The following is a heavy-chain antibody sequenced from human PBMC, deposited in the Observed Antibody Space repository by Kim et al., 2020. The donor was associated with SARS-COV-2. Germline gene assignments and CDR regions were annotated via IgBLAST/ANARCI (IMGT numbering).Heavy chain of an antibody. CDR2: INHSGST. D-gene: IGHD6-13*01. Sequence: SETLSLTCAVYGGSFSGYYWSWIRQPPGKGLEWIGEINHSGSTNYNPSLKSRVTISVDTSKNQFSLKLSSVTAADTAVYYCARSGSSWYDYFDYWGQGTLVTVSS. CDR1: GGSFSGYY. CDR3: ARSGSSWYDYFDY. J-gene: IGHJ4*02. V-gene: IGHV4-34*01.